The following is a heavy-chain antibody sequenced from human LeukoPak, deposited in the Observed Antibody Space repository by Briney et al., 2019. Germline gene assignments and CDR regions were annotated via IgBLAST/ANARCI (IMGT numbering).Heavy chain of an antibody. CDR1: GFTSSNYA. Sequence: PGGSLRLSCAASGFTSSNYAMSWVRQAPGKGLEWVSVISGGSGGSTYYADSVKGRFTISRDNAKNSLYLQMNSLRAEDTAVYYCARDKSGYPDPFGYWGQGTLVTVSS. CDR2: ISGGSGGST. J-gene: IGHJ4*02. D-gene: IGHD5-12*01. V-gene: IGHV3-23*01. CDR3: ARDKSGYPDPFGY.